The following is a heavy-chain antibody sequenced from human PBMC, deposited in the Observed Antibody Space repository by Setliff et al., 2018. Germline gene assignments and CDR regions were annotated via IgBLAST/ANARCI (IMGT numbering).Heavy chain of an antibody. Sequence: SETLSLTCSVSGGSMIGYYWSWVRQAPGKELEWIGYSVDGSTNYNPSLKSQVTISVDTSKNQFTLKLTSVTAADSAVYYCARGLHSGTYWGTRPLGLDYWGQGTQVTVSS. D-gene: IGHD1-26*01. J-gene: IGHJ4*02. CDR3: ARGLHSGTYWGTRPLGLDY. V-gene: IGHV4-59*08. CDR2: SVDGST. CDR1: GGSMIGYY.